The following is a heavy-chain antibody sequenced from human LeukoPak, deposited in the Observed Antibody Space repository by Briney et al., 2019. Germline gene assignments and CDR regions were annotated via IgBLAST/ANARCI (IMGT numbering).Heavy chain of an antibody. J-gene: IGHJ5*02. V-gene: IGHV3-23*01. CDR2: ISYSGGGT. CDR3: TKDYRGDYYTSAS. Sequence: GGSLRLSCAASGFTFRIYAMTGVRQTPGKGLVWVSAISYSGGGTYYADSVKGRFTISRDNSKDTLCLQLNSLRGEDTAIYYCTKDYRGDYYTSASWGQGTLVTVSS. CDR1: GFTFRIYA. D-gene: IGHD3-22*01.